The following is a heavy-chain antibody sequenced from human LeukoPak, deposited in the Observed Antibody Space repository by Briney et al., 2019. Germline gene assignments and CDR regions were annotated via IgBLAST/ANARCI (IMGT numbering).Heavy chain of an antibody. J-gene: IGHJ4*02. Sequence: GGSLRLSCTASGFXFGDYAMSWVRQAPGKGLEWVGFIRSKAYGGTTEYAASVKGRFTISRDDSKSTAHLQMNSLKTEDTAVYYCARGVREDYWGQGTLVTVSS. D-gene: IGHD1-26*01. CDR3: ARGVREDY. V-gene: IGHV3-49*04. CDR1: GFXFGDYA. CDR2: IRSKAYGGTT.